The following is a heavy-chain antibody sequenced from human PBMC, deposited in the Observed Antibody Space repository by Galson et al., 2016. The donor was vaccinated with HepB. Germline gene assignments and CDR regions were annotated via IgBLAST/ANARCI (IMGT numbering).Heavy chain of an antibody. Sequence: SLRLSCAASGFTFSSYGMHWVRQAPGKGLEWVAVIWYDGSNKYCADSVKGRFTISRDNSKNTLYLQMNSLRAEDTAVYYCAKTYYDFWSGYDYYYGMDVWGKGTMVTVSS. J-gene: IGHJ6*04. CDR1: GFTFSSYG. V-gene: IGHV3-33*06. D-gene: IGHD3-3*01. CDR2: IWYDGSNK. CDR3: AKTYYDFWSGYDYYYGMDV.